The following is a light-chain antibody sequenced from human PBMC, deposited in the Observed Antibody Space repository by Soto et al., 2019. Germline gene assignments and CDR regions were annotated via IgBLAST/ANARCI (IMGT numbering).Light chain of an antibody. Sequence: DIQMTQSPSTLSASVGDRVTITCRASQSFSTWLAWYQQKPGRAPKLLIYDASSLESGVPSRFSGSESGTEFTLTISSLQPDDSATYYCQQYTDSWGAFGQGTKVDIK. CDR3: QQYTDSWGA. CDR2: DAS. CDR1: QSFSTW. V-gene: IGKV1-5*01. J-gene: IGKJ1*01.